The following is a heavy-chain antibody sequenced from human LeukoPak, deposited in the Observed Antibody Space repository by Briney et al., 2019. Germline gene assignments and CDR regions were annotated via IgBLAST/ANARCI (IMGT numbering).Heavy chain of an antibody. D-gene: IGHD1-14*01. CDR3: AKLEALYSISNRYYFDY. CDR2: ISGSGDST. V-gene: IGHV3-23*01. CDR1: GFTFSSYA. Sequence: PGGSLRLSCAASGFTFSSYAMSWVRQAPGKGLEWVSAISGSGDSTYYGDSVKGRFTISRDNSKNTLYLQMNSLRAEDTAVYYCAKLEALYSISNRYYFDYWGQGTLVTVSS. J-gene: IGHJ4*02.